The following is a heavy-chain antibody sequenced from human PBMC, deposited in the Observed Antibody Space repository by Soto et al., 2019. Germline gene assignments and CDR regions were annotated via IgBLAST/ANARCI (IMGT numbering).Heavy chain of an antibody. J-gene: IGHJ5*02. V-gene: IGHV1-3*01. Sequence: GASVKVSCKASGYTFIRYAIHWVRQAPGEGLEWVGWVTAGSGDTNYAQKFQGRVTITRDISASTAYMELSRLTSEDTAIYYCAREYPGFDPWGQGTLVTVS. CDR2: VTAGSGDT. CDR3: AREYPGFDP. D-gene: IGHD2-2*02. CDR1: GYTFIRYA.